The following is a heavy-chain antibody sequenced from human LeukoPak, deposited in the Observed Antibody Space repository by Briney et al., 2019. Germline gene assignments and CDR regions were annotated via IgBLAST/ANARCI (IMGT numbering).Heavy chain of an antibody. Sequence: SQTLSLTCAVSGGSISSGGYSWSWIRQPPGKGLEWIGYIYHSGSTYYNPSLKSRVTISADRSKNQFSLKLSSVTAADTAVYYCARAVEGIVATISYFDYWGQGTLVTVSS. D-gene: IGHD5-12*01. CDR2: IYHSGST. J-gene: IGHJ4*02. CDR1: GGSISSGGYS. CDR3: ARAVEGIVATISYFDY. V-gene: IGHV4-30-2*01.